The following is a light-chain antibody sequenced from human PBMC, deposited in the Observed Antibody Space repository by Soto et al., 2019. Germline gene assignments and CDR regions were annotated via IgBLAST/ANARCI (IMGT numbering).Light chain of an antibody. CDR1: SSDVGGYNY. Sequence: LTQPASVSGSPGQSITISCTGTSSDVGGYNYASWYQQHPGEAPKLMIFEVSNRPSGISIRFSGSKSGNTASLTISGLQTEDEADYYCSSYTNNSPYVFGTGTKVTVL. CDR3: SSYTNNSPYV. CDR2: EVS. V-gene: IGLV2-14*01. J-gene: IGLJ1*01.